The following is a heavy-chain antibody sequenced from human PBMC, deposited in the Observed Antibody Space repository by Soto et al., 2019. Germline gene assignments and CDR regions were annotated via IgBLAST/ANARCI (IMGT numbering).Heavy chain of an antibody. J-gene: IGHJ5*02. CDR1: GGSISSYY. CDR3: ARGGPSSKWLDP. CDR2: VYNSGST. Sequence: SETLSLTCTVSGGSISSYYWSWIRQPPGKGLEWIGYVYNSGSTNYNPSLKSRVTISIDTSKNQFSLKLTSLTATDTAVYYCARGGPSSKWLDPWGQGTLVTFSS. V-gene: IGHV4-59*01.